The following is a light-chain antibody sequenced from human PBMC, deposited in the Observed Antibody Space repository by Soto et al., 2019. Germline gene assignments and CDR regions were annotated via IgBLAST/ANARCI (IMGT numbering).Light chain of an antibody. CDR3: QQYHNWPLWA. V-gene: IGKV3-15*01. CDR2: GAS. CDR1: QSVTTN. Sequence: TVMTQSPATLSVSPGERATLYCRASQSVTTNVAWYSQKHGQAPRLLIYGASSRATDVPARFSGSGSGTEFTLTISSLQSEDFAVYYCQQYHNWPLWAFGQGTKVKI. J-gene: IGKJ1*01.